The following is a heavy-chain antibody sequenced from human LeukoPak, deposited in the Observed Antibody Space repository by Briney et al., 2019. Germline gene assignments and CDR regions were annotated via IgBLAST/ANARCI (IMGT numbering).Heavy chain of an antibody. CDR1: GHRFTSCW. V-gene: IGHV5-51*01. Sequence: GAALQISSKGAGHRFTSCWIGWVRQMPGKGVEWMGIIYPGDSDTRYSPSFQGQVTISADKSINTAYLQWSSLKASDTAMYYCARRDYGGKHFDYWGQGTLVTVSS. J-gene: IGHJ4*02. D-gene: IGHD4-23*01. CDR3: ARRDYGGKHFDY. CDR2: IYPGDSDT.